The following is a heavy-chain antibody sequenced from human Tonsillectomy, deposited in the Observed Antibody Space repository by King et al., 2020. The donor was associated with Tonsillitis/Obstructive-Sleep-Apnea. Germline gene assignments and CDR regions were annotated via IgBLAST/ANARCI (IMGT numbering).Heavy chain of an antibody. CDR1: GGSISSYY. J-gene: IGHJ3*02. CDR2: IYSSGSI. Sequence: QLQESGPGLVKSSETLSLTCTVSGGSISSYYWSWIRQPPGKGLEWIGYIYSSGSINYNPSLKSRVTLSVDTSKNQFSLKLSSVTAADTAVYYCARVTTYYDFCSGSVAFDIWGQGTMVTVSS. V-gene: IGHV4-59*01. CDR3: ARVTTYYDFCSGSVAFDI. D-gene: IGHD3-3*01.